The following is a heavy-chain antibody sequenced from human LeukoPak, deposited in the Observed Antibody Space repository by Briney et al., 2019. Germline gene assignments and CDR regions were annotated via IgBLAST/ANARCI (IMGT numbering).Heavy chain of an antibody. J-gene: IGHJ6*03. Sequence: GGSLRLSCAASGFTFSDDYMDWVRQAPGKGLEWVGRTRDRANSYTTEYAASVRGRFTISRDDSESSLYLQINSLKTEDTAVYYCARTNTAQGYYMDVWGRGTTVTVSS. CDR3: ARTNTAQGYYMDV. V-gene: IGHV3-72*01. CDR2: TRDRANSYTT. D-gene: IGHD2-8*01. CDR1: GFTFSDDY.